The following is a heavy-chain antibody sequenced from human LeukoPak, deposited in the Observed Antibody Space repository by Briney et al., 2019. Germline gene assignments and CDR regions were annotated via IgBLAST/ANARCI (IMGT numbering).Heavy chain of an antibody. D-gene: IGHD6-6*01. Sequence: GASVKVSCKVSGYRLTQLSMHWVRQAPGKGLEWMGGLDRSDGEIKYGQRFQGSVSMTEDTSTDTAYMELSRLTSEDTAIYYCATASRPGGFYYSYMDLWGKGTTVTISS. CDR3: ATASRPGGFYYSYMDL. CDR1: GYRLTQLS. V-gene: IGHV1-24*01. CDR2: LDRSDGEI. J-gene: IGHJ6*03.